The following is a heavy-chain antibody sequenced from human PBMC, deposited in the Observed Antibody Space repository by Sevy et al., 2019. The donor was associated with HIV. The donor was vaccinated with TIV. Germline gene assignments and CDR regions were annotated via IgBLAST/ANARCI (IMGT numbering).Heavy chain of an antibody. CDR3: AKGFCSGGSCPRDYYYDGMDV. V-gene: IGHV3-23*01. CDR2: ISGSGRYT. D-gene: IGHD2-15*01. J-gene: IGHJ6*02. CDR1: GFTFSTYA. Sequence: GGSLRLSCAASGFTFSTYAMNWVRQAPGKGLEWVSSISGSGRYTYYADSVEGRFTISRDSSKNTLYLQMNSLRADDTAVYYCAKGFCSGGSCPRDYYYDGMDVWGQGTTVTVSS.